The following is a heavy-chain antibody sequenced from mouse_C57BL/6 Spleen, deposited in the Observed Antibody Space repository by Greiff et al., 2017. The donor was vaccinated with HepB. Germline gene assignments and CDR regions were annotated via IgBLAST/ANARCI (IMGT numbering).Heavy chain of an antibody. D-gene: IGHD2-1*01. Sequence: VQLQQSGAELVRPGASVKLSCTASGFNIKDDYMHWVKQRPEQGLEWIGWIDPENGDTEYASKFQGKATITADTSSSTAYLQLRSLTSEDTAVYYCTTGDGNYFAWFAYWGQGTLVTVSA. CDR1: GFNIKDDY. CDR3: TTGDGNYFAWFAY. V-gene: IGHV14-4*01. J-gene: IGHJ3*01. CDR2: IDPENGDT.